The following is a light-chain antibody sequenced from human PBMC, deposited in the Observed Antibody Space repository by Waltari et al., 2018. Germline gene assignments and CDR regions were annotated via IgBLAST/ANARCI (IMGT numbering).Light chain of an antibody. Sequence: DIVMTQSPDSLAVSLGERATINCKSSQSVLYSSNNKNYLAWFQQKPGQPPKLPIYWASTPEAGVPDRFSGSGSGTDFTLTISSLQAEDVAVYYCQQYYSTLWTFGQGTKVEIK. CDR3: QQYYSTLWT. J-gene: IGKJ1*01. CDR1: QSVLYSSNNKNY. CDR2: WAS. V-gene: IGKV4-1*01.